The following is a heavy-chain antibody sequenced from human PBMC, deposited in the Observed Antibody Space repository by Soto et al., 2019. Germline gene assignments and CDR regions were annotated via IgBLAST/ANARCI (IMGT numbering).Heavy chain of an antibody. CDR2: IYYSGST. Sequence: QLQLQESGPGLVKPSETLSLTCTVSGGSISSSSYYWGWIRQPPGKGLEWIGSIYYSGSTYYNPSLKSRVTISVDTSKNQFSLKLSSVTAADTAVYYCARGAGVGLSSSWYRGPNWFDPWGQGTLVTVSS. CDR1: GGSISSSSYY. V-gene: IGHV4-39*01. J-gene: IGHJ5*02. D-gene: IGHD6-13*01. CDR3: ARGAGVGLSSSWYRGPNWFDP.